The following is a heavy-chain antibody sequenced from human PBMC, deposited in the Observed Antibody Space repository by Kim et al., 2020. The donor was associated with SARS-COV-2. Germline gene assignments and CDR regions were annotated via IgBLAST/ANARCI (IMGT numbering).Heavy chain of an antibody. J-gene: IGHJ3*02. CDR1: GGSISSSSYY. Sequence: SETLSLTCTVSGGSISSSSYYWGWIRQPPGKGLEWIGSIYYSGSTYYNPSLKSRVTISVDTSKNQFSLKLSSVTAADTAVYYCATCIAAATDQCAFDIWGQGTMVTVSS. CDR3: ATCIAAATDQCAFDI. V-gene: IGHV4-39*01. D-gene: IGHD6-13*01. CDR2: IYYSGST.